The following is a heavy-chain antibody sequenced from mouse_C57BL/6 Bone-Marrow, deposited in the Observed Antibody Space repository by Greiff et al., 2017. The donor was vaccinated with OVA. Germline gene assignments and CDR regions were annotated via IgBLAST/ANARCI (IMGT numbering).Heavy chain of an antibody. J-gene: IGHJ2*01. V-gene: IGHV2-9-1*01. CDR2: IWTGGGT. Sequence: VQLQQSGPGLVAPSQSLSITCTVSGFSLTSYAISWVRQPPGKGLEWLGVIWTGGGTNYNSALKSRLSISKDNSKSQVFLKMNSLQTDDTARYYCARKRRYYYGSSYGWYFDYWGQGTTLTVSS. D-gene: IGHD1-1*01. CDR1: GFSLTSYA. CDR3: ARKRRYYYGSSYGWYFDY.